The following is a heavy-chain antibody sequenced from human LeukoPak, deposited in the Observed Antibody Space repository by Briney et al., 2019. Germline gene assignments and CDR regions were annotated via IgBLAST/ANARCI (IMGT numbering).Heavy chain of an antibody. V-gene: IGHV4-39*01. CDR2: IYYTGTT. Sequence: SETLSLTCIVSGASIASTSYNWSWVRQPPGKGLEWIGSIYYTGTTYYNPSLEIRVTISVDTSKNHFFLKLSAVTAADTSVYYCARHRRYTFFAYWSQGSLVTVSS. CDR3: ARHRRYTFFAY. D-gene: IGHD3-16*02. CDR1: GASIASTSYN. J-gene: IGHJ4*02.